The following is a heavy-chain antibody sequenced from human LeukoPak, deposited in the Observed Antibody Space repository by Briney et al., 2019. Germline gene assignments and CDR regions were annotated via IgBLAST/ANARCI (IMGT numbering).Heavy chain of an antibody. CDR2: IHYDGNT. J-gene: IGHJ4*02. V-gene: IGHV4-39*01. CDR1: GGSISSSTYS. Sequence: SETLSLTCTVSGGSISSSTYSWTWIRQPPGKELEWIGSIHYDGNTYYKPSLKSRVTISVDTSKIQFSLRLSSATAADTALYYCAKLTCSSTFCPLDYWGQGTLVTVSS. D-gene: IGHD2-2*01. CDR3: AKLTCSSTFCPLDY.